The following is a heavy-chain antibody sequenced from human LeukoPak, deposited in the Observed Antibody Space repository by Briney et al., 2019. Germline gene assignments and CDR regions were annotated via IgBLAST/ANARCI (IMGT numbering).Heavy chain of an antibody. Sequence: RASVKVSCKASGYTFADYYIHWVRQAPGQGLEWMGWIYPKSGGTNSAQKFQGRVTMTRDTSISTAYIELSRLKFDDTAVYYCARVSTSGYRDWLDPWGQGTLVTVSS. D-gene: IGHD3-9*01. CDR1: GYTFADYY. V-gene: IGHV1-2*02. CDR2: IYPKSGGT. CDR3: ARVSTSGYRDWLDP. J-gene: IGHJ5*02.